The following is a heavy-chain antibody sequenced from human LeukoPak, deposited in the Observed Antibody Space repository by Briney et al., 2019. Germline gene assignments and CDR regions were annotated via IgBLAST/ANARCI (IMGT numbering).Heavy chain of an antibody. CDR2: INPNSGGT. CDR3: AREVHDFWSGYSDY. V-gene: IGHV1-2*02. D-gene: IGHD3-3*01. J-gene: IGHJ4*02. Sequence: ASVKVSCKASGYTFTDYYMHWVRQAPGQGLEWMGWINPNSGGTDYAQKFQGRVTMTRDTSISTAYMELSRLRSDDTAVYYCAREVHDFWSGYSDYWGQGTLVTVSS. CDR1: GYTFTDYY.